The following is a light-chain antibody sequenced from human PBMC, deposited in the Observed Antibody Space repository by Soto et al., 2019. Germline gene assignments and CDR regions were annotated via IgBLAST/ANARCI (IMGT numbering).Light chain of an antibody. V-gene: IGKV3-15*01. Sequence: EIVMTQSPATLSVSPGERATLSCRASQRVSSDLAWYQQKPGQAPRLLIYDASTRASGIPARFSGSGSGTEFTLTISSLQSEDFGVYYCQHYKNWPPWTFGQGTKVEIK. CDR3: QHYKNWPPWT. CDR2: DAS. J-gene: IGKJ1*01. CDR1: QRVSSD.